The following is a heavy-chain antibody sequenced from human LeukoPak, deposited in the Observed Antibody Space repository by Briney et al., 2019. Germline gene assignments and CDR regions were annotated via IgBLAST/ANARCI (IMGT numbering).Heavy chain of an antibody. J-gene: IGHJ4*02. D-gene: IGHD1-26*01. CDR1: GFTFSSYW. V-gene: IGHV3-74*01. CDR2: INGDGSST. CDR3: ARNSGSYRKIDY. Sequence: PGGSLRLSCAASGFTFSSYWMHWVRQAPGKGLVWVSRINGDGSSTSYADSVKGRFTISRDNAKNTLYLQMNSLRAEDTAVYYCARNSGSYRKIDYWGQGTLVTVSS.